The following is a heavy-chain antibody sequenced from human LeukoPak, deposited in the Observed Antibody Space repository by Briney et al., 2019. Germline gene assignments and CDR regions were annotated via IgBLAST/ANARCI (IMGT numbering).Heavy chain of an antibody. CDR3: ARGDDYNRRSFDY. CDR2: TRNKANSFTT. Sequence: GGSLRLSCAASGFTFNDHYVDWVRQAPGKGLEWVGRTRNKANSFTTEYAASVRSRFTISRDDSKNSLYLQMNSLKTEDTAVYYCARGDDYNRRSFDYWGQGTLVTVSS. V-gene: IGHV3-72*01. D-gene: IGHD5-24*01. CDR1: GFTFNDHY. J-gene: IGHJ4*02.